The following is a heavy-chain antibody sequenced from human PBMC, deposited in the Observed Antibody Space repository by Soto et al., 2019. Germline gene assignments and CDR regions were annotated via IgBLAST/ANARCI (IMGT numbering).Heavy chain of an antibody. D-gene: IGHD6-13*01. V-gene: IGHV1-3*01. CDR1: GYTFTSYA. J-gene: IGHJ4*02. Sequence: QVQLVQSGAEVKKPGASVKVSCKASGYTFTSYAMHWVRQAPGQRLEWMGWINAGNGNTKYSQKFQGRVTITRDTSASTAYMDLSSLRSEDTAVYYCARGRGSSWYVDYWGQGTLVTVSS. CDR2: INAGNGNT. CDR3: ARGRGSSWYVDY.